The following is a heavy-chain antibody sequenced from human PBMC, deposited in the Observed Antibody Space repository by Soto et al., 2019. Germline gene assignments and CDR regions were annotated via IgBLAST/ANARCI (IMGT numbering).Heavy chain of an antibody. J-gene: IGHJ4*02. CDR2: IYYSGST. CDR3: ARDPINLYGDPDYFDY. D-gene: IGHD4-17*01. V-gene: IGHV4-30-4*01. CDR1: GGSISSGDYY. Sequence: SETLSLTCTVSGGSISSGDYYWSWIRQPPGKGLEWIGYIYYSGSTYYNPSLKSRVTISVDTSKNQFSLKLSSVTAADTAVYYCARDPINLYGDPDYFDYWGQGTLVTVSS.